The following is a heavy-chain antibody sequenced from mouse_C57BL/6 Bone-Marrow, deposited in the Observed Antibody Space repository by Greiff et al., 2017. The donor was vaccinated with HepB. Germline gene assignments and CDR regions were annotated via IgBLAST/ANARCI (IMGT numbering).Heavy chain of an antibody. CDR2: IDPENGDT. CDR1: GFNIKDDY. V-gene: IGHV14-4*01. CDR3: TTYYYVFAY. J-gene: IGHJ3*01. Sequence: EVKLQESGAELVRPGASVKLSCTASGFNIKDDYMHWVKQRPEQGLEWIGWIDPENGDTEYASKSQGKATITADTSSNTAYLQLSSLTSEDTAVYYCTTYYYVFAYWGQGTLVTVSA. D-gene: IGHD1-1*01.